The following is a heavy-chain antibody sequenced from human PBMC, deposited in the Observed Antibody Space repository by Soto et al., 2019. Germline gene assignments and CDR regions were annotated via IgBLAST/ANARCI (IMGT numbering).Heavy chain of an antibody. CDR3: APSTGTSCYAPAGYYYGMDV. CDR2: IYSGGST. CDR1: GFTVSSNY. Sequence: EVQLVESGGGLVQPGGSLRLSCAASGFTVSSNYMNWVRQAPGKGLDWVSIIYSGGSTYYADSVKGRFTISRDKSKNTLFLQMTLLRAEDTAVYYCAPSTGTSCYAPAGYYYGMDVWGQGTTVTVSS. D-gene: IGHD2-2*01. J-gene: IGHJ6*02. V-gene: IGHV3-66*01.